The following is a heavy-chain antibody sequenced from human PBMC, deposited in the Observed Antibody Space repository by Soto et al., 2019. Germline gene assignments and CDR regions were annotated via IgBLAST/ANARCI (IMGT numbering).Heavy chain of an antibody. CDR2: ISAYNGNS. CDR3: ARIADCSTTSCSFPSRFHIRGYYYYCGLDV. V-gene: IGHV1-18*01. CDR1: GYTFTSYG. Sequence: QGQLVQSGAEVKKPGASVKVSCKTSGYTFTSYGISWVRQAPGQGLEWVGWISAYNGNSNYAQKYHGRVTMTTDTSASTAYMEMSSLRSDDTAVYYCARIADCSTTSCSFPSRFHIRGYYYYCGLDVWGQGTTVTVSS. D-gene: IGHD2-2*01. J-gene: IGHJ6*02.